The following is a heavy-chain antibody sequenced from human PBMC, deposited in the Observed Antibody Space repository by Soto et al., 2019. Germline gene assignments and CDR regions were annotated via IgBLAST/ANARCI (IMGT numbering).Heavy chain of an antibody. CDR2: ISAYNGNT. CDR1: GYTFTSYG. D-gene: IGHD3-3*01. V-gene: IGHV1-18*01. CDR3: ARALLITIFGVTIGGMDV. Sequence: GASVKVSCKASGYTFTSYGISWVRQAPGQGLEWMGWISAYNGNTNYAQKLQGRVTMTTDTSTSTAYMELRSPRSDDTAVYYCARALLITIFGVTIGGMDVCGQGPSVTGSS. J-gene: IGHJ6*02.